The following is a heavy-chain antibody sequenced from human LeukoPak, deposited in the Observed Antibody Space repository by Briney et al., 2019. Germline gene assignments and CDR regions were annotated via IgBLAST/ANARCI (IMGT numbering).Heavy chain of an antibody. D-gene: IGHD6-19*01. V-gene: IGHV4-30-2*01. CDR1: GGSISSGGYS. CDR2: IYHSGST. Sequence: PSETLSLTCAVSGGSISSGGYSWSWIRQPPGKGLEWIGYIYHSGSTYYNPSLKSRVTISVDTSKNQFSLKLSSVTAADTAVYYCARGLSSGIWGQGTLVTVSS. CDR3: ARGLSSGI. J-gene: IGHJ4*02.